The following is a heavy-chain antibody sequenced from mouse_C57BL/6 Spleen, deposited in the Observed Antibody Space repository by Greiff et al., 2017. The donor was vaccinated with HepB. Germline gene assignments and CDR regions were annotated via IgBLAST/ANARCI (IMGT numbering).Heavy chain of an antibody. CDR1: GFTFSSYA. J-gene: IGHJ2*01. D-gene: IGHD1-1*01. CDR2: ISDGGSYT. V-gene: IGHV5-4*03. CDR3: ASRGSSYHFDY. Sequence: EVKVVESGGGLVKPGGSLKLSCAASGFTFSSYAMSWVRQTPEKRLEWVATISDGGSYTYYPDNVKGRFTISRDNAKNNLYLQMSHLKSEDTAMYYCASRGSSYHFDYWGQGTTLTVSS.